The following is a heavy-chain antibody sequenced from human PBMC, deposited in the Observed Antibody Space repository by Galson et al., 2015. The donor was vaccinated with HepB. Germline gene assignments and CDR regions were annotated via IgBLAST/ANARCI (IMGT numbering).Heavy chain of an antibody. D-gene: IGHD3-22*01. J-gene: IGHJ4*02. Sequence: CAISGDSVTSTSAAWNWIRQSPSRGLEWLGRTYYRSKWYNDYAGSVKSRVTINADIFKSQFSLQLNSVTPEDTAVYFCAREYHDPSTYYYTRGHFDYWGQGNLVTVSS. CDR3: AREYHDPSTYYYTRGHFDY. CDR2: TYYRSKWYN. CDR1: GDSVTSTSAA. V-gene: IGHV6-1*01.